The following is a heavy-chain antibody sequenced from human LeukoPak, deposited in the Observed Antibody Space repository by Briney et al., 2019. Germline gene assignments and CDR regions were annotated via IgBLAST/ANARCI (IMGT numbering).Heavy chain of an antibody. J-gene: IGHJ2*01. CDR1: GGSISSNNW. CDR3: AREKDRYSYGESIWYFDL. V-gene: IGHV4-4*02. Sequence: SETLSLTCAVSGGSISSNNWWRRVRQPRGRVVGWFGLSNRSGSTNYDPSLKSRVTISVDNSKNQFSLKLSSVTAADTAVYYCAREKDRYSYGESIWYFDLWGRGTLVTVSS. D-gene: IGHD5-18*01. CDR2: SNRSGST.